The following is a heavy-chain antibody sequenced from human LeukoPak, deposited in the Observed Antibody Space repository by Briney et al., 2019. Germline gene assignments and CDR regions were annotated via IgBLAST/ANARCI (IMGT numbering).Heavy chain of an antibody. CDR1: GFTFSSYA. D-gene: IGHD6-13*01. CDR2: ISGSGGST. Sequence: PGGSLRLSCAASGFTFSSYAMSWVRQAPGKGLEWVSAISGSGGSTYYADSVKGRFTISRDNSKNTLYLQMNSLRAEDTAVYYCAKDFTLQSPYSSSWVFDYWGQGTLVTVSS. J-gene: IGHJ4*02. CDR3: AKDFTLQSPYSSSWVFDY. V-gene: IGHV3-23*01.